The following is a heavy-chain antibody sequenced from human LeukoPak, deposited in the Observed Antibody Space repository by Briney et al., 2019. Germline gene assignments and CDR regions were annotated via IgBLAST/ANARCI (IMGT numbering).Heavy chain of an antibody. CDR3: AGREIVVLAAMGRNEASDV. CDR2: ISAYNGNT. CDR1: AYTLTSYG. J-gene: IGHJ3*01. V-gene: IGHV1-18*01. D-gene: IGHD2-2*01. Sequence: ASVKVACKASAYTLTSYGIGWVRQAPGQGLEWMGWISAYNGNTNYAQKLQGRVTMTTDTSASTAYMELRSLRSDVTALPYSAGREIVVLAAMGRNEASDVGRQGSMVTVSS.